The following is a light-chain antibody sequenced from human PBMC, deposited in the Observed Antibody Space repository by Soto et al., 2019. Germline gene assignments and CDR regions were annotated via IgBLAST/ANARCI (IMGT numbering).Light chain of an antibody. V-gene: IGKV1-5*01. CDR3: QGDKSCPWT. J-gene: IGKJ1*01. CDR2: DAS. Sequence: DIQXNHPMGHLPAFAGYTVTINRRARPSISRWLAWYKKKTGKAXKXXXYDASSLESGVPTRFSGSGSATDFTLTIRRVPPDDFAPYYCQGDKSCPWTFGDGTKV. CDR1: PSISRW.